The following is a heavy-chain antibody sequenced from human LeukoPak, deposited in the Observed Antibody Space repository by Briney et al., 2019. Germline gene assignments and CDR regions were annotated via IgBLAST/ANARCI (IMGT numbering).Heavy chain of an antibody. CDR3: ARDVSDSSGYYYFDY. D-gene: IGHD3-22*01. CDR2: INPNSGGT. V-gene: IGHV1-2*02. Sequence: ASVKVSCKASGYTFTSYYIHWVRQAPGRGLEWMGWINPNSGGTNYAQKFQGRVTMTRDTSISTAYMELSRLRSDDTAVYYCARDVSDSSGYYYFDYWGQGTLVTVSS. J-gene: IGHJ4*02. CDR1: GYTFTSYY.